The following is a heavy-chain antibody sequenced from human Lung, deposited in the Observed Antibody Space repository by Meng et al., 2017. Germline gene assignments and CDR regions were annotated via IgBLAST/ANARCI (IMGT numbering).Heavy chain of an antibody. D-gene: IGHD4-17*01. CDR1: GFTFSTHW. J-gene: IGHJ4*02. CDR2: ITGDGSST. V-gene: IGHV3-74*01. Sequence: VQLVESGGGLVPPWGPLRLSCAASGFTFSTHWMHWVHQAPGKGLEWVSRITGDGSSTIYADSVQGRFTMSRDNAKNTLSLQMNSLRAEDTAVYYCARGGVTTDDWGQGTLVTVSS. CDR3: ARGGVTTDD.